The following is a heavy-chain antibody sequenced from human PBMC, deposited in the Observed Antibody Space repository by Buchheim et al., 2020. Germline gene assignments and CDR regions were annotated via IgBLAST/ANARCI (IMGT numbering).Heavy chain of an antibody. CDR1: GFIFSNYW. D-gene: IGHD6-13*01. CDR2: INRDGSEI. V-gene: IGHV3-7*01. J-gene: IGHJ4*02. Sequence: EVQLVESGGGLVQPGGSLRLSCAASGFIFSNYWMSWVRQAPGKGLEWVANINRDGSEIHYVDSVMGRFTISRDNAKNSLYLQMNSLRAEDTAVYYCAGGAAAARYYFDYWGQGTL. CDR3: AGGAAAARYYFDY.